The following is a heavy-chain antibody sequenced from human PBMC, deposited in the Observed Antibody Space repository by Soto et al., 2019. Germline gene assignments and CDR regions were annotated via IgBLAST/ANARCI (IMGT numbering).Heavy chain of an antibody. CDR3: ASSRGTFDY. J-gene: IGHJ4*02. Sequence: GSLRLSCAASGFTFSSYEMNWVRQAPGKGLEWVSYISSSGSTIYYADSVKGRFTISRDNAKNSLYLQMNSLRAEDTAVYYCASSRGTFDYWGQGTLVTVSS. CDR2: ISSSGSTI. CDR1: GFTFSSYE. V-gene: IGHV3-48*03. D-gene: IGHD1-1*01.